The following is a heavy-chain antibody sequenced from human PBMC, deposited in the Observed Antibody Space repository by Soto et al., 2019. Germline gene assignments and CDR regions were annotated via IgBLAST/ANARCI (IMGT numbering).Heavy chain of an antibody. CDR3: ARDLRYYYGMDV. J-gene: IGHJ6*02. CDR2: IYYSGST. CDR1: GGSISSYY. V-gene: IGHV4-59*01. Sequence: QVQLRESGPGLVKPSETLSLTCTVSGGSISSYYWSWIRQPPGKGLEWIGYIYYSGSTNYNPSLKSRFTISVDTSKPQFSLKLSSVTAADPAVYYCARDLRYYYGMDVWGQGTTVTVSS.